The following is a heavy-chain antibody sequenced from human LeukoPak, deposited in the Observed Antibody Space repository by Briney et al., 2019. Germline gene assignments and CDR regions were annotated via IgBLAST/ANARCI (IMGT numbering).Heavy chain of an antibody. J-gene: IGHJ3*02. D-gene: IGHD5-12*01. CDR1: RFTFSTYD. Sequence: QPGGSLRLSCAASRFTFSTYDMSWVRQAPGKGLEWVACIGGSGGAIYYRDSVKGRFTISRDNSKSTLYLQMNSLRADDTAVYFCAKWMSRVQAFDIWGQGTMVTVSS. CDR3: AKWMSRVQAFDI. CDR2: IGGSGGAI. V-gene: IGHV3-23*01.